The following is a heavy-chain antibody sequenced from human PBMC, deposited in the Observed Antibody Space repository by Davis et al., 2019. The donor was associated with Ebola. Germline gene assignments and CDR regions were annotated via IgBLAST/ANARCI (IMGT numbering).Heavy chain of an antibody. CDR3: ATLALGYCSSTSCRSSNFDY. CDR1: GFTFSSYA. D-gene: IGHD2-2*01. V-gene: IGHV3-23*01. J-gene: IGHJ4*02. CDR2: ISGSGGST. Sequence: GGSLRLSCAASGFTFSSYAMSWVRQAPGKGLEWVSAISGSGGSTYYADSVKGRFTISRDNAKNSLYLQMNSLRAEDTAVYYCATLALGYCSSTSCRSSNFDYWGQGTLVTVSS.